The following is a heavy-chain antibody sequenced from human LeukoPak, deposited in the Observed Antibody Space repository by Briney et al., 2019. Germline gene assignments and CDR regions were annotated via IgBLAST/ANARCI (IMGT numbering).Heavy chain of an antibody. D-gene: IGHD6-13*01. V-gene: IGHV3-7*01. CDR2: IKQDGSEK. J-gene: IGHJ3*01. Sequence: GGSLRLSCAGSGFTFSSYWMSWVRQAPGKGLEWVADIKQDGSEKYYVDSVKGRFSISRDNAKNSLYLQMNSLRAEDTAVYYCAKEHTSSWYRDAFDFWGQGKMVTVSS. CDR1: GFTFSSYW. CDR3: AKEHTSSWYRDAFDF.